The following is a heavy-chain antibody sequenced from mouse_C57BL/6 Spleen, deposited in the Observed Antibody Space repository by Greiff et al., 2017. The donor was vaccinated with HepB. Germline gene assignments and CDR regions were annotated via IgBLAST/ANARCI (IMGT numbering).Heavy chain of an antibody. CDR3: ARGGYDEKDDFDY. D-gene: IGHD2-2*01. J-gene: IGHJ2*01. Sequence: VQLKQSGPELVKPGASVKISCKASGYSFTGYYMNWVKQSPEKSLEWIGEINPSTGGTTDNQKFKAKATLTVDKSSSTAYMQLKSLTSEDSAVYYCARGGYDEKDDFDYWGQGTTLTVSS. CDR1: GYSFTGYY. CDR2: INPSTGGT. V-gene: IGHV1-42*01.